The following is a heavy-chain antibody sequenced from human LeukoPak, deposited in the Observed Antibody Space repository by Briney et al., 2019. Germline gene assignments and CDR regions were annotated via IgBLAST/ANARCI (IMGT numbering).Heavy chain of an antibody. D-gene: IGHD6-19*01. CDR1: GFTFSNYA. J-gene: IGHJ4*02. CDR3: ARDSGWYDY. V-gene: IGHV3-23*01. CDR2: ISGSGGST. Sequence: GGSLRLSCAASGFTFSNYAMSWVRQAPGKGLEWVSGISGSGGSTYYADSVKGRFTISRDNSKNTLYLQMNSLRAEDTAVYYCARDSGWYDYWGQGTLVTVSS.